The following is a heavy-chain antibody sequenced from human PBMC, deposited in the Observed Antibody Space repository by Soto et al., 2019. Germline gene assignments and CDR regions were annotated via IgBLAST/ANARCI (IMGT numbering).Heavy chain of an antibody. D-gene: IGHD2-15*01. CDR1: GFTFSSYS. CDR3: ARGRGYCSGGSCREYYFDY. Sequence: EVQLVESGGGLVQPGGSLRLSCAASGFTFSSYSMNWVRQAPGKGLEWVSYISSSSSTIYYADSVKGRFTISRDNAKNSRYLQMNSLRDEDTAVYYCARGRGYCSGGSCREYYFDYWGQGTLLTVSS. J-gene: IGHJ4*02. V-gene: IGHV3-48*02. CDR2: ISSSSSTI.